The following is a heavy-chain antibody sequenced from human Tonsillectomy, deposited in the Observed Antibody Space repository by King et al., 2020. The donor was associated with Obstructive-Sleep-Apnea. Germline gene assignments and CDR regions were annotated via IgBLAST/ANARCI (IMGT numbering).Heavy chain of an antibody. D-gene: IGHD1-26*01. CDR2: ISGIGGGT. Sequence: EVQLVESGGGLVQPGGSLRLSCAASGLTFSSYAMSWVRQAPGRGLEWVSGISGIGGGTYYADSVKGWFTISRDNSKNTLYLHMSSLRAEDTAVYSCAKDRSQWGLLEDGAYFDYWGQGTLVTVSS. CDR1: GLTFSSYA. J-gene: IGHJ4*02. CDR3: AKDRSQWGLLEDGAYFDY. V-gene: IGHV3-23*04.